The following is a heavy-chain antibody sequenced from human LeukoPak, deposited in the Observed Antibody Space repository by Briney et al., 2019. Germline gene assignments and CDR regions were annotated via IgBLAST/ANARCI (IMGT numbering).Heavy chain of an antibody. D-gene: IGHD2-15*01. CDR3: ARGPYCSGGSCYGGYYFDY. CDR1: GGTFSSYA. J-gene: IGHJ4*02. CDR2: IIPILGIA. Sequence: SVKVSCKASGGTFSSYAISWGRQAPGQGLELMGRIIPILGIANYAQKFQGRVTITAAKSTSTAYMELSSLRSEDTAVYYCARGPYCSGGSCYGGYYFDYWGQGTLVTVSS. V-gene: IGHV1-69*04.